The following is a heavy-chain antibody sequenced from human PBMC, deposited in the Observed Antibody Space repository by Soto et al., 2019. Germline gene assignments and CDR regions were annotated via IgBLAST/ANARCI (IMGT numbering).Heavy chain of an antibody. J-gene: IGHJ5*02. V-gene: IGHV3-23*01. CDR2: ISGSDDST. CDR1: GFTFSSYW. CDR3: TSSLSSSPLP. Sequence: GGSLRLSCAASGFTFSSYWMNWVRQAPGKGLEWVSVISGSDDSTYYADSVKGRFTISRDNSKNTLYLQMNSLRAEDTAVYYCTSSLSSSPLPWGQGTLVTVSS. D-gene: IGHD6-6*01.